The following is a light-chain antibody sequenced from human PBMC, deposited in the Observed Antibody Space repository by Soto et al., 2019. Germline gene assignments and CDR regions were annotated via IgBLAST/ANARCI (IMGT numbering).Light chain of an antibody. V-gene: IGKV1-5*01. CDR2: DAS. J-gene: IGKJ1*01. Sequence: DLQLSQSPSTLSSSVVYRVTITCRASQGISSWLAWYQQKPGKAPKLLIYDASSLESGVPSRFSGSGSGTEFTLTISSLQPDDFATYYCQQYNSYWTFGQGTKVDIK. CDR1: QGISSW. CDR3: QQYNSYWT.